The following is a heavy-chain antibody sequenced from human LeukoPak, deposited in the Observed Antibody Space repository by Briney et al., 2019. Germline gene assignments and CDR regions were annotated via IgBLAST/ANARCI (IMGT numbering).Heavy chain of an antibody. J-gene: IGHJ4*02. Sequence: GGSLRLSCAASGFTFNNAWMHWVRQAPGKGLEWVANIKQGGSAKYYVDSVKGRFTISRDNAKNSLYLQMNSLRAEDTAVYYCARRYFDSWGQGTLVTVSS. CDR1: GFTFNNAW. CDR3: ARRYFDS. V-gene: IGHV3-7*03. CDR2: IKQGGSAK.